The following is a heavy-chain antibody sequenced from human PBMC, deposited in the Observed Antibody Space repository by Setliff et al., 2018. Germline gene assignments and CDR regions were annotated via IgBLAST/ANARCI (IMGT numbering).Heavy chain of an antibody. CDR2: ISGSGGST. Sequence: PGGSLRLSCAASGFTFSSYAMSWVRQAPGKGLEWVSAISGSGGSTYYADSVKGRFTISRDNSKNTLYLQMNSLRAEDKAVYYCAKDFRDLGYSDYWGQGTLVTSPQ. CDR3: AKDFRDLGYSDY. CDR1: GFTFSSYA. V-gene: IGHV3-23*01. J-gene: IGHJ4*02.